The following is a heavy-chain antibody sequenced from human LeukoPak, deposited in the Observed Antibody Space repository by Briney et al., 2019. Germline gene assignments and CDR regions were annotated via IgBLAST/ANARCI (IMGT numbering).Heavy chain of an antibody. Sequence: PGGSLRLSCAASGFTFSSYAMHWVRQAPGKGLEYISAITSDGGSTYHANSVKGRFTISRDNAKNSLYLQMNSLRAEDTAVYYCARATASNWFDPWGQGTLVTVSS. CDR3: ARATASNWFDP. V-gene: IGHV3-64*01. CDR2: ITSDGGST. D-gene: IGHD2-21*01. CDR1: GFTFSSYA. J-gene: IGHJ5*02.